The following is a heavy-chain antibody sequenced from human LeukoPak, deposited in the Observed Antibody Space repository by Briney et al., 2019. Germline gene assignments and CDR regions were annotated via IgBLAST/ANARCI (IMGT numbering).Heavy chain of an antibody. J-gene: IGHJ4*02. CDR2: TSGSGGST. CDR1: GFTFSSYA. Sequence: GGSLRLSCAASGFTFSSYAMSWVRQAPGKGLEWVSATSGSGGSTYYADSVKGRFTISRDNSKNTLYLQMNSLRAEDTAVYYCAKSLRRYSSSSYFDYWGQGTLVTVSS. D-gene: IGHD6-6*01. V-gene: IGHV3-23*01. CDR3: AKSLRRYSSSSYFDY.